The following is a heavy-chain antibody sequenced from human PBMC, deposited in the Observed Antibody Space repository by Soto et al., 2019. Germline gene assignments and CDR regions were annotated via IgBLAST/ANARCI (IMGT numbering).Heavy chain of an antibody. J-gene: IGHJ4*02. V-gene: IGHV4-59*01. D-gene: IGHD2-21*02. CDR2: IYYSGST. Sequence: QVQLQESGPGLVKPSETLSLTCTVSGGSISSYYWSWIRQPPGKGLEWIGYIYYSGSTNYNPSLKSRFTLAVDPSTNQFSLKLSSVTAADTAVYYCARMTFDAYFDYWGQGTLVTVSS. CDR3: ARMTFDAYFDY. CDR1: GGSISSYY.